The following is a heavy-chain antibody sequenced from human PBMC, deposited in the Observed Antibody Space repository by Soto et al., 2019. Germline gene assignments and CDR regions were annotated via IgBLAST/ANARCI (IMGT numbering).Heavy chain of an antibody. D-gene: IGHD3-22*01. J-gene: IGHJ3*01. CDR1: GFTVSSNY. CDR3: ARDKYYDNSGHYSDVFDV. Sequence: GGSLRLSCAASGFTVSSNYMSWVRQAPGKGLEWVSVIYSGGSTYYADSVKGRFTISRDNAKNSLYLQMNSLRAEDTAVYYCARDKYYDNSGHYSDVFDVWGQGTMVTVSS. CDR2: IYSGGST. V-gene: IGHV3-53*01.